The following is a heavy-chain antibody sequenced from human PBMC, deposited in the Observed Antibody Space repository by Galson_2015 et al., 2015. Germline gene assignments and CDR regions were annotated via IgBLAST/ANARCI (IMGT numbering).Heavy chain of an antibody. Sequence: SLRLSCAASGFTFSSYAMSWVRQAPGKGLEWVSTFSGSGASTYYADSVKGRFTISRDISKNTVSLQMNSLRVEDTAIYYCAKGAGYGGNSEFDYWGRGTLVTVSS. CDR1: GFTFSSYA. CDR3: AKGAGYGGNSEFDY. V-gene: IGHV3-23*01. CDR2: FSGSGAST. D-gene: IGHD4-23*01. J-gene: IGHJ4*02.